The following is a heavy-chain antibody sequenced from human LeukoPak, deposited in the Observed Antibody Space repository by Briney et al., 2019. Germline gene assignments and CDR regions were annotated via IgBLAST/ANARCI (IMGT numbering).Heavy chain of an antibody. CDR3: ARLLVGALDY. Sequence: ASVKVSCKASGYTFTNYYMHWVRQAPGQGLEWMGIINPSGGSTSHAQKFQGRITMTRDTSTGTVYMELSSLRSEDTAVYYCARLLVGALDYWGQGTLVTVSS. J-gene: IGHJ4*02. CDR1: GYTFTNYY. V-gene: IGHV1-46*01. D-gene: IGHD1-26*01. CDR2: INPSGGST.